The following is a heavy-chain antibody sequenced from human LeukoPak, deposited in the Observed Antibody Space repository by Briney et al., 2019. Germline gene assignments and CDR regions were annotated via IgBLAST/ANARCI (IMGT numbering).Heavy chain of an antibody. CDR1: GGSISSYY. J-gene: IGHJ4*02. CDR3: ARDRDGYNPV. CDR2: IYYSGST. Sequence: PSETLSLTCTVSGGSISSYYWSWIRQPPGKGLEWIGYIYYSGSTNYNPSLKSRVTISVDTSKNQLSLKLSSVTAADTAVYYCARDRDGYNPVWGQGTLVTVSS. V-gene: IGHV4-59*01. D-gene: IGHD5-24*01.